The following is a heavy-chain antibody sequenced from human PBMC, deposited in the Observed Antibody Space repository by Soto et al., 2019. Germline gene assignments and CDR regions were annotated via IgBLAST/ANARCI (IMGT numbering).Heavy chain of an antibody. CDR1: GYTFTSHY. V-gene: IGHV1-46*01. CDR2: INTSGGKA. Sequence: QVQLVQSGAEVKKPGASVKVSCQASGYTFTSHYMHWVRQAPGHGPEWMGIINTSGGKADYAQKCQGRITMTTNTTTSTVYMELSSLRSDDTAIYSCARANYGFPCAFWGQGTLVTVSS. D-gene: IGHD4-17*01. CDR3: ARANYGFPCAF. J-gene: IGHJ4*02.